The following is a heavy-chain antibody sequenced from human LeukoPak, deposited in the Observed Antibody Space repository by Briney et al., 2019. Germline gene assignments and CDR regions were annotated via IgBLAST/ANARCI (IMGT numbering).Heavy chain of an antibody. CDR2: FDPGDGEI. D-gene: IGHD3-22*01. J-gene: IGHJ4*02. CDR1: IYTLTELS. V-gene: IGHV1-24*01. CDR3: AVLPLSGAYYLVY. Sequence: ASVKVSCKVSIYTLTELSMHGVGQAPGKGLEWMGGFDPGDGEIIYAQKFQGRLTMTEDTSTDTAYMELSSLTSEDTAVYYCAVLPLSGAYYLVYWGQGTLVTVSS.